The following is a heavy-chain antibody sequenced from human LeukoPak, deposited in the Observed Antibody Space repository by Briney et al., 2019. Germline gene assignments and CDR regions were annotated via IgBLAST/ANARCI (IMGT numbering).Heavy chain of an antibody. D-gene: IGHD5-18*01. J-gene: IGHJ4*02. CDR1: GGSISSYY. CDR2: IHYTGST. V-gene: IGHV4-59*08. CDR3: ARHSLDTGYYFDY. Sequence: KPSETLSLTCTVSGGSISSYYWSWIRQPPGKGLEWIGYIHYTGSTNYNPSLKSRVTISVDTSKNQFSLRLSSVTAADTAAYYCARHSLDTGYYFDYWGQGTLVTVSS.